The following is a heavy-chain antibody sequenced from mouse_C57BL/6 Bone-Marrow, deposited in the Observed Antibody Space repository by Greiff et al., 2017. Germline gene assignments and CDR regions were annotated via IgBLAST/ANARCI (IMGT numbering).Heavy chain of an antibody. V-gene: IGHV1-58*01. CDR3: AREGGWLLLEGYYAMDY. Sequence: EVQLKESGAELVRPGSSVKMSCKTSGYTFTSYGINWVKQRPGQGLEWIGYISIGNGYTEYNEKFKGKATLTSDTSSSTAYMQLSSLTSEDSAIYFCAREGGWLLLEGYYAMDYWGQRTSVTVSS. CDR2: ISIGNGYT. D-gene: IGHD2-3*01. J-gene: IGHJ4*01. CDR1: GYTFTSYG.